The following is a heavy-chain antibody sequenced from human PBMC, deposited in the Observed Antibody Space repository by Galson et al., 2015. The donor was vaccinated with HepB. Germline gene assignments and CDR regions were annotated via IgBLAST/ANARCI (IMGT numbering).Heavy chain of an antibody. D-gene: IGHD3-16*01. CDR2: IYHRGNT. Sequence: SETLSLTCVVSGGFINSSDWWSWVRQPPGKGLEWIGEIYHRGNTNYNPSLESRVTMSLDKSKNQLSLKLSFVTAADTAIYYCARVGGTYGVDRWGQGTLVTVSS. J-gene: IGHJ5*02. CDR1: GGFINSSDW. V-gene: IGHV4-4*02. CDR3: ARVGGTYGVDR.